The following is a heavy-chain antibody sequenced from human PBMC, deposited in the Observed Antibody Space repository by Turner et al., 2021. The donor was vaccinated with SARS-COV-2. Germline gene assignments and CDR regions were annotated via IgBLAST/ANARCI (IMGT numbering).Heavy chain of an antibody. D-gene: IGHD3-10*01. CDR2: IYYSGRT. CDR1: GDSISTSHDY. Sequence: QLQLQDSCPGLVRPSETLSLICTVSGDSISTSHDYWGWIRQPPGKGLEWIGSIYYSGRTFYNPSVKSRVTIYVDTSKNDFSLQLSSVTAADTAVYYCMRHDHYGSASINWFNSWGQGTLVTVSS. CDR3: MRHDHYGSASINWFNS. J-gene: IGHJ5*01. V-gene: IGHV4-39*01.